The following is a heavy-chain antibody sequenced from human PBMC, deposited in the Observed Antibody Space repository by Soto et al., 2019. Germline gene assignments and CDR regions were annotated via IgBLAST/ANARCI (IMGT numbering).Heavy chain of an antibody. V-gene: IGHV4-34*01. D-gene: IGHD6-6*01. CDR2: INHSGST. J-gene: IGHJ6*02. Sequence: SETLSLTCAVYGGSLSGYYWSWIRQPPGKGLEWIGEINHSGSTNYNPSLKTRVTISVDTSKNQFSLKLSSVTAADTAVYYCARETGTSSAEGQYYYYYGMDVWGQGTTVTVSS. CDR3: ARETGTSSAEGQYYYYYGMDV. CDR1: GGSLSGYY.